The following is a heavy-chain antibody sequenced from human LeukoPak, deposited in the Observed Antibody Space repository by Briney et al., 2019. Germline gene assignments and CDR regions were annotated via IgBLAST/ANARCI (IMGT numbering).Heavy chain of an antibody. J-gene: IGHJ4*02. Sequence: PARSLRLSCAASGFRFSSYAMRWVRQAPRNVLESVSTISGSGGSIYYVDSVKGRFTISRDDSKNTLYLQMNSLRVEDTAVYYCAKWGGVETSGNTWYGPFDDWGQGTLVTVSS. CDR1: GFRFSSYA. CDR2: ISGSGGSI. D-gene: IGHD6-13*01. CDR3: AKWGGVETSGNTWYGPFDD. V-gene: IGHV3-23*01.